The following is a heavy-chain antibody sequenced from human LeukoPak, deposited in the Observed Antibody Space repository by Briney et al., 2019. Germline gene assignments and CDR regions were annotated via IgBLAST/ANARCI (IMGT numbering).Heavy chain of an antibody. Sequence: SETLSLTCAAYGGSFSGYYWSWIRRPPGKGLEWIGEINHSGSTNYNPSLKSRVTISVDTSKNQFSLKLSSVTAADTAVYYCARAADTFGMDVWGQGTLVTVSS. CDR3: ARAADTFGMDV. J-gene: IGHJ4*02. CDR2: INHSGST. D-gene: IGHD3-10*01. V-gene: IGHV4-34*01. CDR1: GGSFSGYY.